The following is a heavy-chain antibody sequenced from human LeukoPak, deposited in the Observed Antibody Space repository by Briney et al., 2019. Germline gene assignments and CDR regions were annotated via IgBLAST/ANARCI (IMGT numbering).Heavy chain of an antibody. CDR1: GFAFNNYW. Sequence: PGGSLRLSCEASGFAFNNYWMHWVRQAPGKGLVWVAVISYDGSNKYYADSVKGRFTISRDNSKNTLYLQMNSLRAEDTAVYYCAKSDTRSRALDYWGQGTLVTVSS. V-gene: IGHV3-30*18. J-gene: IGHJ4*02. CDR2: ISYDGSNK. D-gene: IGHD5-18*01. CDR3: AKSDTRSRALDY.